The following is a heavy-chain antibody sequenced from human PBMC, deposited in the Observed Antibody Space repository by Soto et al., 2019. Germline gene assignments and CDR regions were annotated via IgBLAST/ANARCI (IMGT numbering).Heavy chain of an antibody. CDR3: ARGDWWLIDY. D-gene: IGHD2-8*02. Sequence: QVQLVQSGAEEKKPGASVKVSCKASGYTFTSYAIHWVRQAPGQRLEWMGWINAGNGNTKYSQKFQGRVTITRDTPESTAYMELSGLKAEDTAVDYCARGDWWLIDYWGQGTLVTVSS. CDR2: INAGNGNT. CDR1: GYTFTSYA. J-gene: IGHJ4*02. V-gene: IGHV1-3*05.